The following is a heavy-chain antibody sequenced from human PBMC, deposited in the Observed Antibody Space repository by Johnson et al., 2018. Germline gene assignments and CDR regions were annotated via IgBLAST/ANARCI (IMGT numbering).Heavy chain of an antibody. D-gene: IGHD1-26*01. CDR2: IWYDGSNK. V-gene: IGHV3-33*01. J-gene: IGHJ6*02. Sequence: QVQLVESGGGVVQPGRSLRLSCAESGFTFSSSGMHWVRQALGKGLEWGAVIWYDGSNKYYADSVKGRFTISRDHSKNTRSLQMKSRRAEDTAVYYCARRIVGANYYYGMDVWGQGTTVTVSS. CDR3: ARRIVGANYYYGMDV. CDR1: GFTFSSSG.